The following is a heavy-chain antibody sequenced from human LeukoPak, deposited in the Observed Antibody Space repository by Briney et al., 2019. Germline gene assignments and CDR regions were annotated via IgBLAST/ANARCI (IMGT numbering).Heavy chain of an antibody. CDR3: ARDCIGCHGFDY. CDR1: GYTFISYG. V-gene: IGHV1-18*01. CDR2: VSAYADDT. J-gene: IGHJ4*02. Sequence: ASVKVSCKASGYTFISYGISWVRQAPGQGLEWTGWVSAYADDTNYVQKFQGRVTMTTDTSTSTAYMELRSLRSDDTAVYYCARDCIGCHGFDYWGQGTLATVSS. D-gene: IGHD2-15*01.